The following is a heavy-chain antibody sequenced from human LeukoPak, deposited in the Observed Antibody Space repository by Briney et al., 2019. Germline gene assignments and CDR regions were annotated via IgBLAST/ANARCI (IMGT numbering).Heavy chain of an antibody. Sequence: SQTLSLTCAISGDSVSSNSAAWNWIRQSPSRGLEWLGRTYYRSKWYNDYAVSVKSRMIINPDTSKNQFSLTLTSVTAADTAVYYCTRDLGSHPGFWGQGTLVTVSS. CDR1: GDSVSSNSAA. J-gene: IGHJ4*02. CDR2: TYYRSKWYN. CDR3: TRDLGSHPGF. D-gene: IGHD6-13*01. V-gene: IGHV6-1*01.